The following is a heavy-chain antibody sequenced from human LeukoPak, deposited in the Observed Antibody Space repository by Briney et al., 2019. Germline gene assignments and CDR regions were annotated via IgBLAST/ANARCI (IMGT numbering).Heavy chain of an antibody. V-gene: IGHV3-33*01. CDR2: IYKDGNTK. CDR1: GFIFNSYG. J-gene: IGHJ4*02. D-gene: IGHD4-23*01. Sequence: PGGSLRLSCAASGFIFNSYGIHWVRQAPGKGLEWVTVIYKDGNTKYYADSVKGRFTISRDNSKNTVYLQMNSLRVEDTAMYYCARDLDYGGDANFDHWGQGTLVTVSS. CDR3: ARDLDYGGDANFDH.